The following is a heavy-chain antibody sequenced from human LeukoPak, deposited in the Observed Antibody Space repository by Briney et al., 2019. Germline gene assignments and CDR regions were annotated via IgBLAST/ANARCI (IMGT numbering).Heavy chain of an antibody. CDR1: GDSISGKY. D-gene: IGHD2-2*01. J-gene: IGHJ5*01. CDR3: ARLDILVPRAVEWFDP. V-gene: IGHV4-4*07. Sequence: SETLSLTCIVSGDSISGKYWSWIRRHAGKGLEWLGRIYSSGTTDYSPSLMSRVTVSLDTSKNHISLRLRSVTAADTAVYYCARLDILVPRAVEWFDPWGQGTVVTVSS. CDR2: IYSSGTT.